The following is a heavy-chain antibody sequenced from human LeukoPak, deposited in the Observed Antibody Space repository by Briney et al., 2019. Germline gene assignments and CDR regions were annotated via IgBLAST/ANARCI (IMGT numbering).Heavy chain of an antibody. J-gene: IGHJ4*02. CDR1: GGSISSNY. D-gene: IGHD3-16*01. Sequence: SETLSLTCTVSGGSISSNYWSCVPHPPGEGLECSGYIYYSEITNNNPCLKSRVTRSVDKSKNQFSLHISSVTAADTAVDYCARTSNSALGLPFFDHWGQETRVSVS. CDR2: IYYSEIT. CDR3: ARTSNSALGLPFFDH. V-gene: IGHV4-59*01.